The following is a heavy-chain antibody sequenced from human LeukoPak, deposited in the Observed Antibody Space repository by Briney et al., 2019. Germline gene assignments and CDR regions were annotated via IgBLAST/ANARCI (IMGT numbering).Heavy chain of an antibody. D-gene: IGHD2-2*01. CDR2: MNRNSGNT. CDR3: ARANVPRVYCSSTSCPDAFDI. CDR1: GYTFTRYD. Sequence: GASVKVSCKASGYTFTRYDINWVRQATGQGLEWMGWMNRNSGNTSYAQKFQGRVTMTRDTSTSTVYLELSSLRTEDTAVYYCARANVPRVYCSSTSCPDAFDIWGQGTMVTVSS. J-gene: IGHJ3*02. V-gene: IGHV1-8*01.